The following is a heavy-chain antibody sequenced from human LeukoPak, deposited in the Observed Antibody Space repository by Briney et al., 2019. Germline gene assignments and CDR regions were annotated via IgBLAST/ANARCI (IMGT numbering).Heavy chain of an antibody. J-gene: IGHJ4*02. Sequence: PGGSLRFSCAASGSTFSSYWSTWVRQAPGKGLEWGANTKQDGSEKYYVDSVKGRFTISRDNAKNSLYLRMNSLRAEDTAVYSCAILAGRGEGGVDYWGQGTLVTVSS. CDR2: TKQDGSEK. CDR3: AILAGRGEGGVDY. CDR1: GSTFSSYW. D-gene: IGHD6-13*01. V-gene: IGHV3-7*01.